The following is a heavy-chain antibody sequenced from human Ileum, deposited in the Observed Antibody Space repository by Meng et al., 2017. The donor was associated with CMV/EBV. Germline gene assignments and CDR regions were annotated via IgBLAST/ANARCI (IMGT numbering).Heavy chain of an antibody. D-gene: IGHD4-23*01. CDR3: ARDGNSGSVSWFDP. J-gene: IGHJ5*02. V-gene: IGHV4-61*01. CDR2: IFYSGTT. Sequence: SGGSVSSGSYFWSWIRQPPGKGLELIGYIFYSGTTNYNPSLKSRVTISIDTSKNQFSLKMRSVTAADTAVYYCARDGNSGSVSWFDPWGQGTLVTVSS. CDR1: GGSVSSGSYF.